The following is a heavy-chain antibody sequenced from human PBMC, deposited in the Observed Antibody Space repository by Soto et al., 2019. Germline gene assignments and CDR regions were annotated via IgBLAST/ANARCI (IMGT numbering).Heavy chain of an antibody. D-gene: IGHD3-3*01. V-gene: IGHV1-18*04. CDR2: ISAYNGNT. CDR3: ARDRGGRDYDFWSGYIV. CDR1: GYTFTSYG. Sequence: QVQLVQSGAEVKKPGASVKVSCKASGYTFTSYGISWVRQAPGQGLEWMGGISAYNGNTNYAQKLQGRVTMTTDTSPSTAYMELRILRSDYTAVYYFARDRGGRDYDFWSGYIVWGQGTKVTVSS. J-gene: IGHJ6*02.